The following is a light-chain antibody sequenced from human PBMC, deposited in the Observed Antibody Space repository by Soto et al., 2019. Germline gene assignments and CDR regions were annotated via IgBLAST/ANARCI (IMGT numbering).Light chain of an antibody. CDR1: QNIRTW. J-gene: IGKJ1*01. CDR3: QHYNPYSGP. V-gene: IGKV1-5*01. Sequence: DIQRTQSPSTLSASVGDRVTITSRAIQNIRTWLSWYQQKPGKAPNLLIFDASSLHSGVPSRFSGSGSGTEFTLTITSLQPDDFATYYCQHYNPYSGPFGQGTQVDIK. CDR2: DAS.